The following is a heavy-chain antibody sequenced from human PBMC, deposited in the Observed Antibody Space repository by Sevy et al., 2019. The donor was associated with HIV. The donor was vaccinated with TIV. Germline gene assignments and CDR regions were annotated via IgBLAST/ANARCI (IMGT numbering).Heavy chain of an antibody. J-gene: IGHJ4*02. D-gene: IGHD6-19*01. Sequence: SETLSLTCAVSGYSISSDYYWGWIRQPPGKGLEWIGSIYHSWYSYYNPSLKSRVTISVDTSKNQFSLKLSSVTAADTAVYYCARAIGTQVAGLYYFDYSGQRTVVTVSS. CDR3: ARAIGTQVAGLYYFDY. CDR2: IYHSWYS. V-gene: IGHV4-38-2*01. CDR1: GYSISSDYY.